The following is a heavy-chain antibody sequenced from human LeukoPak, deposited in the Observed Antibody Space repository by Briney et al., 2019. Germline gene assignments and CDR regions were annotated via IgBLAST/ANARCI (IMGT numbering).Heavy chain of an antibody. CDR1: GGSISNYY. Sequence: PSETLSLTCSVSGGSISNYYWSWIRQPPGKGLEWIGYIYNSGNTNYRPSLKSRVTISVDTSKNQLSLKLSSVTAADTAIYYCARPHGGPYAFDIWGQGTMVTVSS. CDR2: IYNSGNT. V-gene: IGHV4-59*01. J-gene: IGHJ3*02. D-gene: IGHD3-16*01. CDR3: ARPHGGPYAFDI.